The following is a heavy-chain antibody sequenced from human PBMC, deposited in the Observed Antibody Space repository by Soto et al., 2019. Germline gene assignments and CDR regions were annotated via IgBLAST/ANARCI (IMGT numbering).Heavy chain of an antibody. Sequence: QVQLQESGPGLVKPSQTLSLTCTVSGGSISSGGYYWTWIRQHPGKGLEWIGYIYYSGSTYYNPSLKSRVTISVDPSKTQFSLKLGSVTAADTAVYYWARVCGGDCHHGMDVWGQGTTVPVSS. J-gene: IGHJ6*02. CDR3: ARVCGGDCHHGMDV. D-gene: IGHD2-21*02. CDR2: IYYSGST. V-gene: IGHV4-31*03. CDR1: GGSISSGGYY.